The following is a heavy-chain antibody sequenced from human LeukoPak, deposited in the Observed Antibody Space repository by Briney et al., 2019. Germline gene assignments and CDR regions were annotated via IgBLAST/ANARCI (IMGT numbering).Heavy chain of an antibody. V-gene: IGHV1-46*01. D-gene: IGHD6-6*01. CDR1: GYTFTSYY. CDR3: ARDLSTSIAARPYYYYYYMDV. CDR2: INPSGGST. J-gene: IGHJ6*03. Sequence: GASVKVSCKASGYTFTSYYMHWVRQAPGQGLEWMGIINPSGGSTSYAQKLQGRVTMTRDMSTSTVYMELSSLRSEDTAVYYCARDLSTSIAARPYYYYYYMDVWGKGTTVTVSS.